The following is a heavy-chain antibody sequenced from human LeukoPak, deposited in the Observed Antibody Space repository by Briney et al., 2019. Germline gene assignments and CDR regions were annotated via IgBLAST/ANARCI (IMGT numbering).Heavy chain of an antibody. D-gene: IGHD3-22*01. V-gene: IGHV3-NL1*01. CDR3: AKGEAYYYDNSGYYLM. CDR2: IFIGGST. J-gene: IGHJ4*02. CDR1: GFSLTEYS. Sequence: GGSLRLSCAVSGFSLTEYSMHWVRQAPGKGLEWVSVIFIGGSTFYADSVKGRFTISRDNSKNTLYLQMNSLRAEDTAVYYCAKGEAYYYDNSGYYLMWGQGTLVTVSS.